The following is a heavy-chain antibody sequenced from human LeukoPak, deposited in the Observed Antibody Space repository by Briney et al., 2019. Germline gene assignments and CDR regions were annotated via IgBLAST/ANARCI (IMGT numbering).Heavy chain of an antibody. CDR1: GGSITSSSYY. J-gene: IGHJ3*02. Sequence: SETLSLTCSVSGGSITSSSYYWGWIRQPPEKGLEWIGSIYYTGGTNYSPSLKSRVTMSVDTFKNQFSLKLSSVTAADTAVYYCARDLEGAAAGSFDIWGQGTLVTVSS. CDR2: IYYTGGT. V-gene: IGHV4-39*02. D-gene: IGHD6-13*01. CDR3: ARDLEGAAAGSFDI.